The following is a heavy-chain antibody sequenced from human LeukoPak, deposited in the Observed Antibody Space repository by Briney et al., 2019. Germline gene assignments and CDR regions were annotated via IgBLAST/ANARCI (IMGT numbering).Heavy chain of an antibody. Sequence: SETLSLTCTVSWGSVSRASYYWTWIRQPPGKGLEWTGCIYYSGSSDYNPSLKSRVTISLDTSKNQFSLKLSSVTAADTAVYYCAGLGASGNGYLSWFDPWGQGTLVTVSS. CDR2: IYYSGSS. CDR3: AGLGASGNGYLSWFDP. D-gene: IGHD3-22*01. V-gene: IGHV4-61*01. CDR1: WGSVSRASYY. J-gene: IGHJ5*02.